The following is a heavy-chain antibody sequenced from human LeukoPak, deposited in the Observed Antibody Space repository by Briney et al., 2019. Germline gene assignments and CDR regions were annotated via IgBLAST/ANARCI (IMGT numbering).Heavy chain of an antibody. CDR1: GGSISSYY. V-gene: IGHV4-59*01. D-gene: IGHD3-22*01. Sequence: SETLSLTCNVSGGSISSYYWSWIRQPPGKGLEWIGYIYYSGSTNYNPSLKSRVIISVDTSKNQFSLKLSSVTTADTAVYYCARGVMTPPTHYYDSSSYYLDYWGQGTLVTVSS. CDR2: IYYSGST. J-gene: IGHJ4*02. CDR3: ARGVMTPPTHYYDSSSYYLDY.